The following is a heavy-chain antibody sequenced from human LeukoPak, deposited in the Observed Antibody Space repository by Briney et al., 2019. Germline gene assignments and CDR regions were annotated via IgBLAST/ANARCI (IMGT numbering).Heavy chain of an antibody. CDR2: IGGSGGST. J-gene: IGHJ4*02. CDR1: GFTFSSYW. CDR3: AKDLGYSSGWYDGGYFDY. D-gene: IGHD6-19*01. V-gene: IGHV3-23*01. Sequence: GGSLRLSCAASGFTFSSYWMSWVRQAPGKGLEWVSAIGGSGGSTYYADSVKGRFTISRDNSKNTLYLQMNSLRAEDTAVYYCAKDLGYSSGWYDGGYFDYWGQGTLVTVSS.